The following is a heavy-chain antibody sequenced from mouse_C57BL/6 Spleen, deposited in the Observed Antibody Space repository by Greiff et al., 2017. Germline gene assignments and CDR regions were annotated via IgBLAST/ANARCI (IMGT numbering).Heavy chain of an antibody. D-gene: IGHD2-5*01. CDR1: GYTFTDYY. CDR2: INPNNGGT. CDR3: AIYSNFYAMDY. J-gene: IGHJ4*01. Sequence: VQLKQSGPELVKPGASVKISCKASGYTFTDYYMNWVKQSHGKSLEWIGDINPNNGGTSYNQKFKGKATLTVDKSSSTAYMERRSLTSEDSAVYYCAIYSNFYAMDYWGQGTSVTVSS. V-gene: IGHV1-26*01.